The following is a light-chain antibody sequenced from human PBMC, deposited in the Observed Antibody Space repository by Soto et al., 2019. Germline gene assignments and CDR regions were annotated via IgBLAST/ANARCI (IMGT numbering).Light chain of an antibody. CDR2: EVS. CDR1: ISDVGGYNY. CDR3: FSYTSSGTYV. V-gene: IGLV2-14*01. Sequence: QSALTQPASVSGSPGQSITISCTGAISDVGGYNYVSWYQQHPGKAPKLMIYEVSNRPSGVSDRFSGSKSGNTASLTISGLQADDEADYYCFSYTSSGTYVFGTGTKVTVL. J-gene: IGLJ1*01.